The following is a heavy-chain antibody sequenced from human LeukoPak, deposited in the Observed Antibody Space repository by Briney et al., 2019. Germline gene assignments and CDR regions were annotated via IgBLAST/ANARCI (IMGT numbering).Heavy chain of an antibody. CDR2: ISYDGSNK. Sequence: GGSLRLPCAASGFTFSSYAMHWVRQAPGKGLEWVAVISYDGSNKYYADSVKGRFTISRDNSRNTLYLQMNSLRAEDTAVYYCARGSGYPYYFDYWGQGTLVTVSS. D-gene: IGHD3-22*01. J-gene: IGHJ4*02. V-gene: IGHV3-30*01. CDR3: ARGSGYPYYFDY. CDR1: GFTFSSYA.